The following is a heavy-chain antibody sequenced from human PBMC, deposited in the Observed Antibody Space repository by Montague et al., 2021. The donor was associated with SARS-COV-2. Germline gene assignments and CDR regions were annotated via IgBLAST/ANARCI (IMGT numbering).Heavy chain of an antibody. V-gene: IGHV4-38-2*02. CDR1: GYSISSGYY. CDR2: IYHSGST. D-gene: IGHD3-3*01. J-gene: IGHJ4*02. CDR3: ARDVRYYDFWSGRAQTSPDY. Sequence: SETLSLTCTVSGYSISSGYYWGWIRQPPWKGLEWIGSIYHSGSTXYNPSLESRVTISVDTSKNQSSLKLSSVTAADTAVYYCARDVRYYDFWSGRAQTSPDYWGQGTLVTVSS.